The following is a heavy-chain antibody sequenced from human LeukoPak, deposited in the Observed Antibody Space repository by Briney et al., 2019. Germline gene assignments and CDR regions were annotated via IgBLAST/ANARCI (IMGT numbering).Heavy chain of an antibody. CDR3: ARDWSGYQYFDY. CDR2: IYTSGNT. Sequence: SETLPLTCTVSGGSITSYYWNWLRQPAGKGLEWIGHIYTSGNTNYNPSLKSRVTISVDKSKNQFSLKLSSVTAADTGVYYCARDWSGYQYFDYWGQGTLVTVSS. J-gene: IGHJ4*02. CDR1: GGSITSYY. V-gene: IGHV4-4*07. D-gene: IGHD3-3*01.